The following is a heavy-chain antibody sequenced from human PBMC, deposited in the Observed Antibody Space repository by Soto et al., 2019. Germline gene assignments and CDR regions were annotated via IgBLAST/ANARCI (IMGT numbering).Heavy chain of an antibody. D-gene: IGHD3-16*01. CDR2: IYYSGST. J-gene: IGHJ5*02. CDR3: ARVGGVNWFDP. Sequence: QVQLQESGPGLVKPSQTLSLTCTVSGGSISSGGYYWSWIRQHPGKGLEWIGYIYYSGSTYYNPSLKSRVTLWVDTSKNQFSLELSSVTAADAAVYYCARVGGVNWFDPWGQGTLVTVSS. CDR1: GGSISSGGYY. V-gene: IGHV4-31*03.